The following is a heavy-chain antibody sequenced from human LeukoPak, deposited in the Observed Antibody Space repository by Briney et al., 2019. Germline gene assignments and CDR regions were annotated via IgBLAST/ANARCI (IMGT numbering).Heavy chain of an antibody. V-gene: IGHV4-59*01. CDR2: IYYSGSA. CDR1: GGSISSDQ. D-gene: IGHD3-10*01. Sequence: SETLSLTCTVSGGSISSDQWSWIRQPPGKGLEWIGNIYYSGSANYNPSLQSRVIISVDTSKNQFSLNLSPVLAADTAVYYCARADLLWFGEALGVWGQGTLVTVSS. J-gene: IGHJ4*02. CDR3: ARADLLWFGEALGV.